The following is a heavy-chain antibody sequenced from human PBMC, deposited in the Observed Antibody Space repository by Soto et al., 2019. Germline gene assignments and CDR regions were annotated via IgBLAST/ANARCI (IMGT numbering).Heavy chain of an antibody. V-gene: IGHV1-3*01. Sequence: ASVKVSCKASGYTFTSYAMHWVRQAPGRRLEWMGWINAGNGNTKYSQKFQGRVTITRDTSASTAYMELSSLRSEDTAVYYCARGIYDSSGYYYVKVWSYFDYWGQGTLVTVSS. D-gene: IGHD3-22*01. CDR2: INAGNGNT. CDR1: GYTFTSYA. CDR3: ARGIYDSSGYYYVKVWSYFDY. J-gene: IGHJ4*02.